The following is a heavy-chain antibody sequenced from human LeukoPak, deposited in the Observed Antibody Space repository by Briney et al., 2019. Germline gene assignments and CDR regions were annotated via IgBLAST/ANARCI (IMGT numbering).Heavy chain of an antibody. J-gene: IGHJ4*02. D-gene: IGHD1-26*01. V-gene: IGHV3-66*01. CDR2: IYGSGGT. Sequence: GGSLRLSCAASGFRVSINYMSWVRQAPGKGLEWVSVIYGSGGTYYTDSVKGRFTISRDNSKNTLDLQMNSVRAEDTAVYYCAAKGNGYSGSYVFAQWGQGTLVTVSS. CDR1: GFRVSINY. CDR3: AAKGNGYSGSYVFAQ.